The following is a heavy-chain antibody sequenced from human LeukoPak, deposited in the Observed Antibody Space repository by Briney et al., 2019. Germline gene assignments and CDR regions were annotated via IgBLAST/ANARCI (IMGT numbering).Heavy chain of an antibody. D-gene: IGHD6-13*01. J-gene: IGHJ5*02. Sequence: GGSLRLSCAASGFTLRSYAMSWVRQAPGKGLEWVSAISASGATTYYADSVKGRFTISRDNSKNTLYLQMNSLRAEDTAVYYCARGVIYSSSWYVFDPWGQGTLVTVSS. CDR3: ARGVIYSSSWYVFDP. CDR2: ISASGATT. CDR1: GFTLRSYA. V-gene: IGHV3-23*01.